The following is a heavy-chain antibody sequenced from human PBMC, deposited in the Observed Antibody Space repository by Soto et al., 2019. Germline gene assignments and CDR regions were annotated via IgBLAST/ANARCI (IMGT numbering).Heavy chain of an antibody. CDR1: GFTFSSYA. J-gene: IGHJ4*02. CDR3: AKDRDVDTAMVETFDY. CDR2: ISGSGGST. V-gene: IGHV3-23*01. D-gene: IGHD5-18*01. Sequence: EVQLLESGGGLVQPGGSLRLSCEASGFTFSSYAMSWVRQAPGKGLEWVSAISGSGGSTYYADSVKGRFTISRDNSKNTLYLQMNSLRAEDTAVYYCAKDRDVDTAMVETFDYWGQGTLVTVSS.